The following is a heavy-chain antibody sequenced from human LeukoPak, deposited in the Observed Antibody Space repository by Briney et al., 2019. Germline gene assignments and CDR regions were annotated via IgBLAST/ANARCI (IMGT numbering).Heavy chain of an antibody. CDR1: GYTFTGYY. Sequence: GASVKVSCKASGYTFTGYYMHWVRQAPGQGLEWMGWINPNSGGTNYAQKFQGRVTMTRDTSISKAYMELGRLRSDDTAVYYCARGYEGLRYFDWLLLGWFDPWGQGTLVTVSS. V-gene: IGHV1-2*02. D-gene: IGHD3-9*01. CDR3: ARGYEGLRYFDWLLLGWFDP. J-gene: IGHJ5*02. CDR2: INPNSGGT.